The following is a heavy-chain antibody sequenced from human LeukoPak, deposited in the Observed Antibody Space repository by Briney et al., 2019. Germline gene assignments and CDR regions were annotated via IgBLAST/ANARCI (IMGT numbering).Heavy chain of an antibody. CDR3: ARARLVKWFDP. CDR1: GYTFTNYY. CDR2: INPSGGST. J-gene: IGHJ5*02. D-gene: IGHD3-9*01. V-gene: IGHV1-46*01. Sequence: ASVKVSCKASGYTFTNYYMHWVRQAPGQGLEWMGIINPSGGSTSYAQKFQGRVTMTRDTSTSTVYMELSSLRSEDTAVYYCARARLVKWFDPWGQGTLVTVSS.